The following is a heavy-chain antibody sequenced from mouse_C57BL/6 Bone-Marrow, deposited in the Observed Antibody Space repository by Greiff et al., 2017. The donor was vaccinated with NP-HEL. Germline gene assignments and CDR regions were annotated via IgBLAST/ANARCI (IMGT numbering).Heavy chain of an antibody. CDR2: IDPANGNT. D-gene: IGHD2-4*01. V-gene: IGHV14-3*01. CDR1: GFNIKNNY. CDR3: ARRSIYYDYDVYAMDY. Sequence: EVQLQQSVAELVRPGASVKLSCTASGFNIKNNYMHWVKQRPEQGLEWIGRIDPANGNTKYAPKFQGKATITADTTSNTAYLQLSSLTSEDTAIYYWARRSIYYDYDVYAMDYWGQGTSVTVSS. J-gene: IGHJ4*01.